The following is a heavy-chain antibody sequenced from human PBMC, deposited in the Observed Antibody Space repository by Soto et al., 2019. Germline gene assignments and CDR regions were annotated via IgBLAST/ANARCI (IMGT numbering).Heavy chain of an antibody. CDR2: IYYSGST. J-gene: IGHJ6*02. Sequence: SETLSLNCTVSGGSISSYYWSWIRQRPGKGLEWIGYIYYSGSTNYNPSLKSRVTISVDTSKNQFSLKLSSVTAADTAVYYCARDGAIRSYYGMDVWGQGTTVTVSS. CDR1: GGSISSYY. D-gene: IGHD2-21*01. V-gene: IGHV4-59*01. CDR3: ARDGAIRSYYGMDV.